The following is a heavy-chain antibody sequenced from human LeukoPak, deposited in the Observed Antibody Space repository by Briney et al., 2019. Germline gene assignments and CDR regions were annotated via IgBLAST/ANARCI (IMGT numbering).Heavy chain of an antibody. Sequence: GGSLRLSCAASGFTFSTYAMNWVRQAPGKGLEWVSSISTSSIYIYYTDSLKGRFTISRDNARNSLYLQMNSLRAEDTAVYYCARDQDWNDRGGLDYWGQGTLVTVSS. D-gene: IGHD1-1*01. CDR2: ISTSSIYI. J-gene: IGHJ4*02. V-gene: IGHV3-21*01. CDR3: ARDQDWNDRGGLDY. CDR1: GFTFSTYA.